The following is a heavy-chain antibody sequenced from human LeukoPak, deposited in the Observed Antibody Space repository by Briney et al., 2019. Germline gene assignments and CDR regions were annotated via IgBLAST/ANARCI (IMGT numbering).Heavy chain of an antibody. CDR3: ARGDYYDSSGYQPGVDY. J-gene: IGHJ4*02. D-gene: IGHD3-22*01. Sequence: GGSLRLSCAASGFTFSSYAMSWVRQAPGKGLEWVSAISGSGGSTYYADSVKGRFTISRDNSKNTLYLQMNSLRAEDTAVYYCARGDYYDSSGYQPGVDYWGQGTLVTVSS. CDR2: ISGSGGST. V-gene: IGHV3-23*01. CDR1: GFTFSSYA.